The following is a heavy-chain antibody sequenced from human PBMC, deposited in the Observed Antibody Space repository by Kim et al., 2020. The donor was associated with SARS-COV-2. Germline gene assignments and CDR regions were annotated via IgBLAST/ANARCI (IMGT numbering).Heavy chain of an antibody. CDR3: ARARGVIRYGYFQH. Sequence: SETLSLTCAVYGGSFSGYYWSWIRQPPGKGLEWIGEINHSGSTNYNPSLKSRVTISVDTSKNQFSLKLSSVTAADTAVYYCARARGVIRYGYFQHWGQGTLVTVSS. D-gene: IGHD3-10*01. V-gene: IGHV4-34*01. CDR2: INHSGST. CDR1: GGSFSGYY. J-gene: IGHJ1*01.